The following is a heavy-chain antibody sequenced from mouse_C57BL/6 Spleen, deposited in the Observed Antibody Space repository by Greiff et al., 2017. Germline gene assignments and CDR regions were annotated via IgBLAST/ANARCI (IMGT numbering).Heavy chain of an antibody. J-gene: IGHJ2*01. CDR3: ARDYYYGSSPDY. CDR2: ISYDGSN. CDR1: GYSITSGYY. Sequence: EVQLVESGPGLVKPSQSLSLTCSVTGYSITSGYYWNWIRQFPGNKLEWMGYISYDGSNNYNPSLKNRISITRDTSKNQFFLKLNSVTTEDTATYYCARDYYYGSSPDYWGQGTTLTVSS. V-gene: IGHV3-6*01. D-gene: IGHD1-1*01.